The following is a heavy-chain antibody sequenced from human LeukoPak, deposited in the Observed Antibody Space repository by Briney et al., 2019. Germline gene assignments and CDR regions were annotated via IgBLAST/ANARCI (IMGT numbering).Heavy chain of an antibody. V-gene: IGHV3-7*01. CDR3: ARDDSDL. CDR1: GFTSRGYW. J-gene: IGHJ4*02. Sequence: PGGSLRLSSADSGFTSRGYWVKWVRQAPGQGLEWVASIKEDGREKFYVDSVKGRFTISRDDAKNSLYLQMDSLRVEDTAVYYCARDDSDLWGQGTLVTVYS. CDR2: IKEDGREK.